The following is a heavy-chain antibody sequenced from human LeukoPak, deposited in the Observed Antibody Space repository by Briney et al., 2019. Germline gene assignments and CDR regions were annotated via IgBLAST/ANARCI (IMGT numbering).Heavy chain of an antibody. CDR2: IYNSGRT. CDR3: ATGSGSYLNYFDY. D-gene: IGHD3-10*01. Sequence: SETLSLTCTVSGGSISSYYWSWIRQPPGEGLEWIGFIYNSGRTNYNPSLKTRVTISVDTSKNQFSLKLSSVTAADTAVYSCATGSGSYLNYFDYWGQGTLVTVSS. J-gene: IGHJ4*02. CDR1: GGSISSYY. V-gene: IGHV4-59*08.